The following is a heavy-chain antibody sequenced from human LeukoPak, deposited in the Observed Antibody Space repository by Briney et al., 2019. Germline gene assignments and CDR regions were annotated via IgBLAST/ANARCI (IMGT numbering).Heavy chain of an antibody. V-gene: IGHV1-2*02. Sequence: ASVKVSCKASGYTFTGYYMHWARQAPGQGLEWMGWINPNSGGTNYAQKFQGRVTMTRDTSISTAYMELSRLRSDDTAVYYCARGGIAVAGTWDYWGQGTLVTVSS. D-gene: IGHD6-19*01. J-gene: IGHJ4*02. CDR1: GYTFTGYY. CDR3: ARGGIAVAGTWDY. CDR2: INPNSGGT.